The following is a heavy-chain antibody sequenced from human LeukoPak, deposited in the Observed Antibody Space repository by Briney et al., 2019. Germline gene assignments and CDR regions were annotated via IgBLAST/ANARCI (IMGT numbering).Heavy chain of an antibody. Sequence: PGGSLRLSYAASGFTFSSCEMNWVRQARGKGLEWVSYISCSGSTIYYADSVKGRFTISRDNAKNSLYLQMNSLRAEDTAVYYCARDRAPRTIFGVVIMSDYWGQGTLVTVSS. D-gene: IGHD3-3*01. CDR1: GFTFSSCE. CDR3: ARDRAPRTIFGVVIMSDY. CDR2: ISCSGSTI. V-gene: IGHV3-48*03. J-gene: IGHJ4*02.